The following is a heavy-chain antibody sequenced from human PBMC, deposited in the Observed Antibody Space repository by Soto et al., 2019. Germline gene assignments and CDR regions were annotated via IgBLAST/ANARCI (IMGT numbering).Heavy chain of an antibody. V-gene: IGHV2-5*02. CDR1: GFSLSSYGMG. J-gene: IGHJ4*02. Sequence: QITLKESGPTLVRPAQTLTLTCGFSGFSLSSYGMGVAWIRQPPGKALEWLALSYWDDDKRYSPSLKDKLATTKDTTSNQVVLTITNMDPGDTATYFCAHAGDYELLTFDHWGPGTLVTVSS. CDR2: SYWDDDK. D-gene: IGHD4-17*01. CDR3: AHAGDYELLTFDH.